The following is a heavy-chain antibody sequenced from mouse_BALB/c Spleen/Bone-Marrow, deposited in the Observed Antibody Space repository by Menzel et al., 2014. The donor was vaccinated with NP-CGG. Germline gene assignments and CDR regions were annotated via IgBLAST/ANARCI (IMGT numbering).Heavy chain of an antibody. Sequence: VQLQQSGTVLARPGASVKMSCKASGYSFXSYWMHWVKQRPGQGLEWIGAIYPGNSDTSYNQKFKGKAKLTAVTSASTAYMELSSLTNEDSAVYYCTRGEYGPLGGFDYWGQGTTLTVSS. V-gene: IGHV1-5*01. CDR1: GYSFXSYW. CDR2: IYPGNSDT. D-gene: IGHD2-10*02. J-gene: IGHJ2*01. CDR3: TRGEYGPLGGFDY.